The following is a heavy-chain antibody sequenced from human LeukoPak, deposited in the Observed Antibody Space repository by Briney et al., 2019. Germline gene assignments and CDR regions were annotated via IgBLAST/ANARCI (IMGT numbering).Heavy chain of an antibody. Sequence: SETLSLTCGVSGGSFTSTNWWTWVRQPPGKGLEWIGEVHLDGRTNYNPSLKSRLTMSVDLSENHISLKLTAVTAADTAVYYCAREGGFFRPLDYSGQGTLVTVPS. D-gene: IGHD3-3*01. CDR3: AREGGFFRPLDY. V-gene: IGHV4-4*02. J-gene: IGHJ4*02. CDR2: VHLDGRT. CDR1: GGSFTSTNW.